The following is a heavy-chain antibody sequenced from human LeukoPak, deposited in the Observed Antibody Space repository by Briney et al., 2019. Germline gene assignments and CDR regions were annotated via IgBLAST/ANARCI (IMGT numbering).Heavy chain of an antibody. J-gene: IGHJ5*02. CDR3: ATGQGATVPQVGKIWFDP. Sequence: SETLSLTCAVYGGSFSGYYWSWVRHPPGKGLGWVGEINISGSTNYNHSLTSRVTISVDTSKNQIYLSLSSVTPSDTALYSCATGQGATVPQVGKIWFDPWGQGTRVTVSS. D-gene: IGHD1-26*01. V-gene: IGHV4-34*01. CDR1: GGSFSGYY. CDR2: INISGST.